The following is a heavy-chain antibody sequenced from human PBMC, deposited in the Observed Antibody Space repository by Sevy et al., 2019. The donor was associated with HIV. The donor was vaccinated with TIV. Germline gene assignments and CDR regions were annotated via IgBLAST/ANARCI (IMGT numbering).Heavy chain of an antibody. CDR3: ATAREYYQDSSGYLDF. V-gene: IGHV1-24*01. CDR1: GYTLTGLS. D-gene: IGHD3-22*01. Sequence: ASVKVSCKVSGYTLTGLSMHWVRQAPGKGLEWMGRFDPEDGETIYAQNFQGRVTLTEETSRDTAYMELSSLGYEDTAVYYCATAREYYQDSSGYLDFWGQGTLVTVSS. CDR2: FDPEDGET. J-gene: IGHJ4*02.